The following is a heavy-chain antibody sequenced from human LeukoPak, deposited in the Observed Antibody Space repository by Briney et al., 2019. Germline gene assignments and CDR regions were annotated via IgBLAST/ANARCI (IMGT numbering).Heavy chain of an antibody. CDR1: GYNFAMYW. J-gene: IGHJ4*02. D-gene: IGHD3-16*01. V-gene: IGHV5-51*01. CDR2: IYPSDSDT. CDR3: ARRGDYEPDY. Sequence: GESLKISCKGSGYNFAMYWIAWVRQMPGKGLEWMGTIYPSDSDTRYSPSFRGQVTLSADKSITTAYVQWSSLKASDTAMYYCARRGDYEPDYWGQGTLVTVSS.